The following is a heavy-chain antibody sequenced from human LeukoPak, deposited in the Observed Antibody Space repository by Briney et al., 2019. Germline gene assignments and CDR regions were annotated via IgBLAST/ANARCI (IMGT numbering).Heavy chain of an antibody. V-gene: IGHV4-34*01. CDR2: INHSGST. D-gene: IGHD4-23*01. J-gene: IGHJ4*02. Sequence: SETLSLTCAVYGGSFSGYYWSWIRQPPGKGLEWIGEINHSGSTNYNPSLKSRVTISVDTSKNQFSLKLSSVTAADTAVYYCARGWYGGNSYFDYWGQGTLVTVST. CDR3: ARGWYGGNSYFDY. CDR1: GGSFSGYY.